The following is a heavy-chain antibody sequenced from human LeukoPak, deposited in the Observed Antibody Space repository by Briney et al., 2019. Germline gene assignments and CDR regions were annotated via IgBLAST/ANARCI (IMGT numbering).Heavy chain of an antibody. CDR1: GFTFSSYA. D-gene: IGHD3-10*02. Sequence: GGSLRLSCAASGFTFSSYAMSWVRQAPGKGLEWVSAISGSGGSTYYADSVKGRFTISRDNAKNSLYLQMNSLRAEDTAVYYCAELGITMIGGVWGKGTTVTISP. CDR3: AELGITMIGGV. J-gene: IGHJ6*04. V-gene: IGHV3-23*01. CDR2: ISGSGGST.